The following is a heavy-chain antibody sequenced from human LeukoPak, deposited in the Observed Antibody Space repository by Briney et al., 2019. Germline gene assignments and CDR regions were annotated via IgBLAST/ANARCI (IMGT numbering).Heavy chain of an antibody. CDR1: GGSISSGSYY. D-gene: IGHD3-10*01. V-gene: IGHV4-61*02. CDR2: IYTSGST. Sequence: KPSETLSLTCTVSGGSISSGSYYWSWIRQPAGKGLEWIGRIYTSGSTNYNPSLKSRVTISGDTSKNQFSLKLSSVTAADTAMYYCARDRPFGVWGQGTQVTVSS. J-gene: IGHJ4*02. CDR3: ARDRPFGV.